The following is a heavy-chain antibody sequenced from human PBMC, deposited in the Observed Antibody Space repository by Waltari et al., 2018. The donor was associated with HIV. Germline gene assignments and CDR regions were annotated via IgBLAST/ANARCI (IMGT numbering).Heavy chain of an antibody. CDR2: IYTSGST. J-gene: IGHJ3*02. V-gene: IGHV4-4*07. Sequence: QEQLEESGPGLVKPSETLSLTCTVSGVSISSYYWSWIRLPAGKGLEWIGRIYTSGSTNYNPSLKSRVARSVNASMNQFSLKRSSVTAADTAVYYCARGLRLGELSLYKYAFDIWGQGTMVTVSS. CDR3: ARGLRLGELSLYKYAFDI. CDR1: GVSISSYY. D-gene: IGHD3-16*02.